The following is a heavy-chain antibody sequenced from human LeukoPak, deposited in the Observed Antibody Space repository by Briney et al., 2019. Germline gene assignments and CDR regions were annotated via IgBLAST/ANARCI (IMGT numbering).Heavy chain of an antibody. CDR1: GYTFTSFG. D-gene: IGHD2-2*01. CDR2: ISAYNGNT. V-gene: IGHV1-18*01. J-gene: IGHJ4*02. Sequence: GASVKVSCKASGYTFTSFGISWVRQAPGQGLEWMGWISAYNGNTNYAQNFQGRVALTTDTSTNTAYMELRSLRSDDTAVYYCARVPGGPTPFDYWGQGTLVTVSS. CDR3: ARVPGGPTPFDY.